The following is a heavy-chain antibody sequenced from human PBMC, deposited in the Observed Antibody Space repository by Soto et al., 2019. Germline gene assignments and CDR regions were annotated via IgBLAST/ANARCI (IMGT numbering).Heavy chain of an antibody. V-gene: IGHV5-51*01. CDR2: IYPGDSDT. D-gene: IGHD6-19*01. CDR3: ASKTADSSGWYYFDY. J-gene: IGHJ4*02. CDR1: GYSFTSYW. Sequence: EVQLVQSGAEVKKPGESLKISCKGSGYSFTSYWIGWVRQMPGKGLEWMGTIYPGDSDTRYSPSFQGQVTISADKSISTAYLQWSSLKASDTAMYYCASKTADSSGWYYFDYWGQGTLVTVSS.